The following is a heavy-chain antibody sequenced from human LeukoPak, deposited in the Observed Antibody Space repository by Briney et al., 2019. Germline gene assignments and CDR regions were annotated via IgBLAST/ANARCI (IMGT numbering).Heavy chain of an antibody. CDR1: GYTFTSYD. CDR2: MNPNSGNT. D-gene: IGHD1-26*01. J-gene: IGHJ4*02. Sequence: ASVKVSCKASGYTFTSYDINWVRQATGQGLEWMGWMNPNSGNTGYAQKFQGRVTITTDESTSTAYMELSSLRSEDTAVYYCARVLVGAEGVYDYWGQGTLVTVSS. V-gene: IGHV1-8*01. CDR3: ARVLVGAEGVYDY.